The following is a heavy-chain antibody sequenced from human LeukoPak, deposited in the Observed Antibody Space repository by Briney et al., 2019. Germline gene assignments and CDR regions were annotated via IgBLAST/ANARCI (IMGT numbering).Heavy chain of an antibody. CDR3: VKHSAPVLAAARFDY. CDR1: GFTFSSYW. CDR2: INGSGGST. J-gene: IGHJ4*02. D-gene: IGHD2-2*01. V-gene: IGHV3-23*01. Sequence: GGSLRLSCAASGFTFSSYWMSWVRQAPGKGLEWVSDINGSGGSTYYADSVKGRFTISRDNSKNTLYLQMNSLRAEDTALYYCVKHSAPVLAAARFDYWGQGNLVTVSS.